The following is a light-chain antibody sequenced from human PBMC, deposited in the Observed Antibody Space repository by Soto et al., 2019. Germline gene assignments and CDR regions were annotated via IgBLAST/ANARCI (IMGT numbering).Light chain of an antibody. J-gene: IGKJ4*01. Sequence: DIQMTQSPSALSASVGDRVIITCRASQSIRNWLAWYQQKPGKAPKLLIYKTSTLQSGVPSRFSGSGSGTEFPLTISGLQPDDFATYYCQPYDGYPMTFGGGTKVEI. CDR1: QSIRNW. CDR2: KTS. V-gene: IGKV1-5*03. CDR3: QPYDGYPMT.